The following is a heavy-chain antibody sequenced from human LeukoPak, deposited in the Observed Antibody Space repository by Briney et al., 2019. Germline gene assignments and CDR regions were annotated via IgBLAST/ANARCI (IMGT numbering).Heavy chain of an antibody. J-gene: IGHJ4*02. Sequence: ASVKVSCKASGYTFTSYGISWVRQAPGQGLEWMGWISAYNGNTNYAQKLQGRVTMITDTSTSTAYMELRSLRSDDTAVYYCARDLELRYFDWLSSPRFDYGGQGTLVTVSS. CDR3: ARDLELRYFDWLSSPRFDY. V-gene: IGHV1-18*01. CDR2: ISAYNGNT. CDR1: GYTFTSYG. D-gene: IGHD3-9*01.